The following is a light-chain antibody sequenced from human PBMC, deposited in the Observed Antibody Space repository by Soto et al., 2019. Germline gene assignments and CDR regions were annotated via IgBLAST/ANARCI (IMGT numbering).Light chain of an antibody. CDR1: QDISNY. Sequence: DIQMTQSPSSLSASVGDRVTITCQASQDISNYLNWYQQKPGKAPKLLIYDASNVETEVPSRFNGSGSGTDFTFTSSSLQPEDIATYYCQQYDNLLTFGRGNKVEIK. CDR2: DAS. CDR3: QQYDNLLT. V-gene: IGKV1-33*01. J-gene: IGKJ4*01.